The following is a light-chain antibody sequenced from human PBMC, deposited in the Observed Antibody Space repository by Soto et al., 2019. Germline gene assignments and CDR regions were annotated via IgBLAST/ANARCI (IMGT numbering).Light chain of an antibody. CDR1: ENVRTK. CDR2: GAS. CDR3: QQNNRWPHIT. V-gene: IGKV3-15*01. Sequence: EIVMTQSPAILSVSPGGGASLSCTASENVRTKKGWYQQKAGQAPRLLIYGASTRATGVPDRFSGSGSGTQFTLTISSLQSEDSAVYFCQQNNRWPHITFGQGTRLEIK. J-gene: IGKJ5*01.